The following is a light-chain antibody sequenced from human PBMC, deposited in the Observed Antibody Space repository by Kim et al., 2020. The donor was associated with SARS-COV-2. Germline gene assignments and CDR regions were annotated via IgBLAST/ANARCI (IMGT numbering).Light chain of an antibody. CDR2: RNN. Sequence: GQRGTISCSGSGSNIGSNYVYWYQQFPGAAPRLLIYRNNERSSGVPDRFSGSKSGSSASLAISGLRSEDEAEYYCAAWDDSLSGMVFGGGTQRTVL. V-gene: IGLV1-47*01. J-gene: IGLJ2*01. CDR3: AAWDDSLSGMV. CDR1: GSNIGSNY.